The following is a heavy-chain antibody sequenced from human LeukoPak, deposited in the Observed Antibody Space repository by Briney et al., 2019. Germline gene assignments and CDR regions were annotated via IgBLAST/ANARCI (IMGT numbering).Heavy chain of an antibody. CDR1: GGSISSGDYY. D-gene: IGHD2-2*01. V-gene: IGHV4-30-4*08. CDR3: AKDHSPVVVPAAKRD. Sequence: SQTLSLTCTVSGGSISSGDYYWSWIRQPPGKGLEWIGYIYYSGSTYYNPSLKSRVTISVDTSKNQFSLKLSSVTAADTAVYYCAKDHSPVVVPAAKRDWGQGTLVTVSS. J-gene: IGHJ4*02. CDR2: IYYSGST.